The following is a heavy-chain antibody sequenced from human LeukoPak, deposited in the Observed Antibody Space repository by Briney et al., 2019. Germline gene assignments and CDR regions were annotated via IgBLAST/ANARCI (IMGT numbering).Heavy chain of an antibody. Sequence: PGGSLRLSCAASRFTFSSYSMNWVRQAPGKGLEWVSSISSSSSYIFYADSVKGRFTISRDNAKNSLYLQMNSLRAEDTAVYYCARGEWELPRSVYYYYMDVWGKGTTVTVSS. D-gene: IGHD1-26*01. CDR1: RFTFSSYS. V-gene: IGHV3-21*01. J-gene: IGHJ6*03. CDR2: ISSSSSYI. CDR3: ARGEWELPRSVYYYYMDV.